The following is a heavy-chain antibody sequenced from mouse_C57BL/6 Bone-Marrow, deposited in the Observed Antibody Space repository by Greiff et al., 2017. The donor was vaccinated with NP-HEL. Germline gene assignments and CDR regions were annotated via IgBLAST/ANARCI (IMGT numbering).Heavy chain of an antibody. J-gene: IGHJ1*03. Sequence: EVKLMESGPELVKPGASVKISCKASGYSFTGYYMNWVKQSPEKSLEWIGEINPSTGGTTYNQKFKAKATLTVDKSSSTAYMQLKSLTSEDSAVYYCARGGNYRYFDVWGTGTTVTVSS. CDR1: GYSFTGYY. CDR3: ARGGNYRYFDV. CDR2: INPSTGGT. D-gene: IGHD1-1*02. V-gene: IGHV1-42*01.